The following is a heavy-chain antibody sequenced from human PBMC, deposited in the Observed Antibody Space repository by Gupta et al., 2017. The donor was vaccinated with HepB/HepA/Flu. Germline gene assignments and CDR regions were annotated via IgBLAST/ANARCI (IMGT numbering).Heavy chain of an antibody. CDR1: GFTFRAYG. D-gene: IGHD4-11*01. V-gene: IGHV3-30*18. J-gene: IGHJ5*02. CDR2: ISYDGGSE. CDR3: AKGAVAFSNFGWFDP. Sequence: QVQLVESGGGVVQPGTSLRLSCAASGFTFRAYGMTWVRQAPGEGLEWVALISYDGGSEDYADSVKGRFTISRDNSKNTLYLQMNSLRTEDTAVYYCAKGAVAFSNFGWFDPWGQGTLVTVSS.